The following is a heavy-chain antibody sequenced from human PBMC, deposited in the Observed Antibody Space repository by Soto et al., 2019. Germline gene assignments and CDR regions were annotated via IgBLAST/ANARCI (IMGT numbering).Heavy chain of an antibody. CDR2: IYYSGST. Sequence: QVQLQESGPGLVKPSQTLSLTCTVSGGSISSGGYYWSWIRQHPGKGLEWIGYIYYSGSTYYNPSVKGRVTISGDTSKNQFSLKLRSVTAADTAVYDCASGTDVSPSLDGWGQGTTVTVSS. J-gene: IGHJ6*02. CDR3: ASGTDVSPSLDG. CDR1: GGSISSGGYY. V-gene: IGHV4-31*03. D-gene: IGHD1-26*01.